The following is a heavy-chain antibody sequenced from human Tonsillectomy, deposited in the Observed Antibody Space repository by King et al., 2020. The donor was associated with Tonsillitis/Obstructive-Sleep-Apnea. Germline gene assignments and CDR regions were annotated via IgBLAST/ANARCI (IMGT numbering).Heavy chain of an antibody. J-gene: IGHJ4*02. CDR3: ASSIADAYYFDY. V-gene: IGHV3-21*01. D-gene: IGHD6-6*01. Sequence: QLVQSGGGLVKPGGSLRLSCAASGFTFSSYSMNWVRQAPGKGLEWVSSISSSSSYIYYADSVKGRFTISRDNDKNSLYLQMNSLRAEDTAVYYCASSIADAYYFDYWGQGTLVTVSS. CDR2: ISSSSSYI. CDR1: GFTFSSYS.